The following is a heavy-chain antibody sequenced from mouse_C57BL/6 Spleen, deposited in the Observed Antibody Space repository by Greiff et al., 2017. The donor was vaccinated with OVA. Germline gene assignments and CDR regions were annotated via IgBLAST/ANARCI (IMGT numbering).Heavy chain of an antibody. CDR3: AASVTTVVAGDYGV. Sequence: QVQLQQPGAELVRPGSSVKLSCKASGYTFTRYWMHWVKQRPIQGLEWIGNIDPSDSDTNYNQKFKDKATLTVDKSSSTAYMQRSTLTSEDSAVCYCAASVTTVVAGDYGVWGTGTTVTVAS. D-gene: IGHD1-1*01. V-gene: IGHV1-52*01. CDR1: GYTFTRYW. CDR2: IDPSDSDT. J-gene: IGHJ1*03.